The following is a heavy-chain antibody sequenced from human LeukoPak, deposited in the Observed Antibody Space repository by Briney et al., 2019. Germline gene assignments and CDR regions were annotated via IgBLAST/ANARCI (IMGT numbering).Heavy chain of an antibody. J-gene: IGHJ4*02. V-gene: IGHV3-9*01. CDR1: GFTFDDYV. D-gene: IGHD3-10*01. Sequence: GGSLRLSCAASGFTFDDYVMHWVRQAPGKGLEWVSGISWNSGSKGYADSVKGRFTISRDNARNSVYLQMDRLTAEDTAIYYCAKGRFGPLDYWGQGTLVTVSS. CDR3: AKGRFGPLDY. CDR2: ISWNSGSK.